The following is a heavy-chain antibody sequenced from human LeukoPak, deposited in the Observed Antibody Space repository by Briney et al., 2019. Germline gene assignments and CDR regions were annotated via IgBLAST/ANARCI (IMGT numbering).Heavy chain of an antibody. D-gene: IGHD3-22*01. V-gene: IGHV3-20*04. CDR1: GFAFHAFD. CDR2: INSDGGKT. CDR3: ATDDLKNRGYYNIED. J-gene: IGHJ4*02. Sequence: SGGSLRLSCAASGFAFHAFDMYWVRQAPGKGLEWVSRINSDGGKTYYADSVRGRFTISRDNAKNSLFLQMNSLRAEDTAVYFCATDDLKNRGYYNIEDWGQGTLVTVSS.